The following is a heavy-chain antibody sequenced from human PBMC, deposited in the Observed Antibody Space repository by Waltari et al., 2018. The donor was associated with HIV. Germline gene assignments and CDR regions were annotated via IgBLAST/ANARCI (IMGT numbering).Heavy chain of an antibody. CDR2: IIPIFGTA. J-gene: IGHJ4*02. CDR3: ATHGGYCSSTSCSRVDY. Sequence: QVQLVQSGAEVKKPGSSVKVSCKASGGTFSSSAISWVRQAPGQGLEWMGGIIPIFGTANYAQKFQGRVTITADESTSTAYMELSSLRSEDTAVYYCATHGGYCSSTSCSRVDYWGQGTLVTVSS. CDR1: GGTFSSSA. D-gene: IGHD2-2*01. V-gene: IGHV1-69*01.